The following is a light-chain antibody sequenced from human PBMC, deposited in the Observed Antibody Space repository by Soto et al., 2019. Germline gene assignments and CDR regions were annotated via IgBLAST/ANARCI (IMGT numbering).Light chain of an antibody. J-gene: IGLJ2*01. Sequence: QSVLTQPPSASGTPGQRVTISCSGSSSNIGSNTVNLYQQLPGTAPKLLIYSNNQRPSGVPDRFSGSKSGTSASLAISGLQSEDEADYYCAAWDDSFVVFGGGTKVTVL. V-gene: IGLV1-44*01. CDR2: SNN. CDR1: SSNIGSNT. CDR3: AAWDDSFVV.